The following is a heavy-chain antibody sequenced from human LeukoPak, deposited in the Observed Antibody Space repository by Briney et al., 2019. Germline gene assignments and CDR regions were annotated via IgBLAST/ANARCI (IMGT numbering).Heavy chain of an antibody. J-gene: IGHJ6*03. CDR3: AKGDFYGSGRDYYYYMDV. CDR1: GFTFSRNG. V-gene: IGHV3-23*01. Sequence: WGGLGLSSAAPGFTFSRNGLSWGRPAPGEGLGGGSAISGSGGRTYYADSVKGRFTISRDNSKNTLYLQMNSLRAEDTAVYNCAKGDFYGSGRDYYYYMDVWGKGTTVTISS. CDR2: ISGSGGRT. D-gene: IGHD3-10*01.